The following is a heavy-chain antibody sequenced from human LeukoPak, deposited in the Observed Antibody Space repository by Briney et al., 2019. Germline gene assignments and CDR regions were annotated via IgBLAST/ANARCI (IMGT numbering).Heavy chain of an antibody. CDR2: IYYSGST. Sequence: PSETLSLTCTVSGGSISSNTYYWGWIRQPPGKGLEWIGSIYYSGSTNYNPSLKSRITISVDTSKNQFSLKLSSVTAADTAVYYCARNSCPSGSCYDNRGYFDYWGQGTLVTVSS. CDR3: ARNSCPSGSCYDNRGYFDY. D-gene: IGHD2-15*01. CDR1: GGSISSNTYY. J-gene: IGHJ4*02. V-gene: IGHV4-39*07.